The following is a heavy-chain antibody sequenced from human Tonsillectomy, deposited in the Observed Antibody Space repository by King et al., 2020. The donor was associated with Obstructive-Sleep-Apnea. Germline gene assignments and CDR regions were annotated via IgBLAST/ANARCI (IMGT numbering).Heavy chain of an antibody. V-gene: IGHV4-31*03. J-gene: IGHJ6*02. CDR2: IYYSGST. CDR1: GGSISSGGYY. D-gene: IGHD3-3*01. Sequence: QLQESGPGLVKPSQTLSLTCTVSGGSISSGGYYWSWIRQHPGKGLDGIGYIYYSGSTYYNPSPKSRVTISVDTSKNQFSLKLSPVTAADTAVYYCARDLERYDFWSTNYGMDVWGQGTTVTVSS. CDR3: ARDLERYDFWSTNYGMDV.